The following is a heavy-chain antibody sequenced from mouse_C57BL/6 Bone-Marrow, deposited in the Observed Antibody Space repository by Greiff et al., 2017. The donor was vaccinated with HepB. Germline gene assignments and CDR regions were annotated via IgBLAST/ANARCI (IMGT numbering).Heavy chain of an antibody. V-gene: IGHV1-80*01. CDR1: GYAFSSYW. D-gene: IGHD2-4*01. J-gene: IGHJ4*01. CDR2: IYPGDGDT. CDR3: AIYYDYDGRVYYAMDY. Sequence: QVQLQQSGAELVKPGASVKISCKASGYAFSSYWMNWVKQRPGKGLEWIGQIYPGDGDTNYNGKFKGKATLTADKSSSTAYMQLSSLTSEDAAVYFCAIYYDYDGRVYYAMDYWGQGTSVTVSS.